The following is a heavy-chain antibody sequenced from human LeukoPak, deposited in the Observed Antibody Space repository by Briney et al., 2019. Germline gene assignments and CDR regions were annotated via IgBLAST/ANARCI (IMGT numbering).Heavy chain of an antibody. Sequence: GSLRLSCAASGFTVSRNYMAWVRQAPGKGVEWGSILYIGDNPYYADSVKGRFTISRDDSKNTVYLQMNSLRVEDSAMYYCTRDDSDCSTTTCFGGRRAFDLWGQGTMVAVSS. CDR3: TRDDSDCSTTTCFGGRRAFDL. J-gene: IGHJ3*01. CDR1: GFTVSRNY. CDR2: LYIGDNP. V-gene: IGHV3-53*01. D-gene: IGHD2-2*01.